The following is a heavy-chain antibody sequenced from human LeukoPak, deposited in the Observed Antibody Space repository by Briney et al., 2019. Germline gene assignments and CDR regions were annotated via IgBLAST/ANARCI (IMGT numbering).Heavy chain of an antibody. Sequence: PGGSLRLSCAASGFTFSDYYTSWIRQAPGKGPEWVSSISSSSSYIYYADSVEGRFTISRDNAKNSLYLQMNSLRAEDTAVYYCARAIFGVVRLYYFDYWGQGTLVTVSS. CDR3: ARAIFGVVRLYYFDY. J-gene: IGHJ4*02. CDR2: ISSSSSYI. D-gene: IGHD3-3*01. V-gene: IGHV3-11*01. CDR1: GFTFSDYY.